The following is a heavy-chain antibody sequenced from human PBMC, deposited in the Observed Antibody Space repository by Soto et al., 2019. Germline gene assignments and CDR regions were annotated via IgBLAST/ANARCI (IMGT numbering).Heavy chain of an antibody. CDR1: GFTVSSNY. Sequence: EVQLVESGGGLVQPGGSLRLSRAASGFTVSSNYMSWVRQAPGKGLEWVSVIYSGGSTYYADSVKGRFTISRHNSKNTLYLQMNSLRAEDTAVYYCARDKVQAMVTSYYGMDVWGQGTTVTVSS. D-gene: IGHD5-18*01. V-gene: IGHV3-53*04. J-gene: IGHJ6*02. CDR3: ARDKVQAMVTSYYGMDV. CDR2: IYSGGST.